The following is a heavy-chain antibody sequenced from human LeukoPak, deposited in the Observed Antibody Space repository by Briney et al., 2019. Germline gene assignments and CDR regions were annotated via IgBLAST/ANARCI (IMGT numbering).Heavy chain of an antibody. D-gene: IGHD1-14*01. J-gene: IGHJ6*02. Sequence: PGGSLRLSCAASGFTFSDYYMSWIRQAPGKGLEWVSYISSSSSYTNNADSVKGRVTISRDNAKNPLYLQMNSLRAEDTAVYYCARDNHYGMDVWGQGTTVTVSS. V-gene: IGHV3-11*05. CDR1: GFTFSDYY. CDR3: ARDNHYGMDV. CDR2: ISSSSSYT.